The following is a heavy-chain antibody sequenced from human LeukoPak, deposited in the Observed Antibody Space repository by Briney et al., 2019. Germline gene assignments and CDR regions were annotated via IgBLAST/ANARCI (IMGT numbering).Heavy chain of an antibody. CDR3: ARETHYDYVWGSSGLDY. CDR2: IYYSGST. V-gene: IGHV4-30-4*01. Sequence: PSETLSLTCTVSGGSISSGDYYWSWIRQPPGKGLEWIGYIYYSGSTYYNPSLKSRVTISVDTSKNQFSLKLSSVTAADTAVYYCARETHYDYVWGSSGLDYWGQGTLVTVSS. D-gene: IGHD3-16*01. J-gene: IGHJ4*02. CDR1: GGSISSGDYY.